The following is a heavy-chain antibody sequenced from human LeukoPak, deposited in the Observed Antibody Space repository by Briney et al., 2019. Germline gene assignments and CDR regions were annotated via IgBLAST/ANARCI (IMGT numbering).Heavy chain of an antibody. Sequence: SETLSLTCAVYGGSFSGYYWSWIRQPPGKGLEWIGEINHSGSTNYNPSLKGRVTISVDTSKSQFSLKLSSVTAADTAVYYCARLGYYYDSSGYRDYWGQGTLVTVSS. CDR1: GGSFSGYY. CDR3: ARLGYYYDSSGYRDY. CDR2: INHSGST. J-gene: IGHJ4*02. V-gene: IGHV4-34*01. D-gene: IGHD3-22*01.